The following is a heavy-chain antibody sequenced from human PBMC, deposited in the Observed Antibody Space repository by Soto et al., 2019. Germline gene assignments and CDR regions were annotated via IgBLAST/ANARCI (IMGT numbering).Heavy chain of an antibody. CDR1: RYTFTSYD. CDR2: MNPNSGNT. D-gene: IGHD3-10*01. J-gene: IGHJ6*03. V-gene: IGHV1-8*01. CDR3: AREGPSMVRGVISYYYYYMDV. Sequence: ASVKVSCKASRYTFTSYDINWVRQATGQGLEWMGWMNPNSGNTGYAQKFQGRVTMTRNTSISTAYMELSSLRSEDTAVYYFAREGPSMVRGVISYYYYYMDVWGKGTTVTVSS.